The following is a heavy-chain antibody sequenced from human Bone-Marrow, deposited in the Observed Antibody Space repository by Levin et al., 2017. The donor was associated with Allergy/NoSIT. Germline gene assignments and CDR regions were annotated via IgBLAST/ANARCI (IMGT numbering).Heavy chain of an antibody. Sequence: GGSLRLSCAASGFTFSNFAMSWVRQAPGKGLEWVSASGGSGIITYYADPVKGRVTISRDNSKNTLYLQMNGLGAEDTAVYYCAKDRPGSCGHWGQGTLVTVSS. CDR2: SGGSGIIT. V-gene: IGHV3-23*01. D-gene: IGHD6-13*01. J-gene: IGHJ4*02. CDR1: GFTFSNFA. CDR3: AKDRPGSCGH.